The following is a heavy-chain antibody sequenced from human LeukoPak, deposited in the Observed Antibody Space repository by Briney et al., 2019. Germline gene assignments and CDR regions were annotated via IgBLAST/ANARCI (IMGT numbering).Heavy chain of an antibody. Sequence: WGSLILSCSASGFTFSNYSMNWVRQAPGKGLQGVSSISCSGGNTYYADSVKGRFTISRDNSKNTLFLKMNSLRVEDTAKYYCAKGTLASCGGARCYPFDYWGQGTRVTVSS. V-gene: IGHV3-23*01. CDR3: AKGTLASCGGARCYPFDY. J-gene: IGHJ4*02. CDR1: GFTFSNYS. CDR2: ISCSGGNT. D-gene: IGHD2-21*01.